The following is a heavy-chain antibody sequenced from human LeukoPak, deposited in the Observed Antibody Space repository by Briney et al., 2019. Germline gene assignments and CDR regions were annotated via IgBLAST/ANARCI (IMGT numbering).Heavy chain of an antibody. V-gene: IGHV3-9*01. D-gene: IGHD5/OR15-5a*01. CDR3: AKDTSVGAFDI. J-gene: IGHJ3*02. CDR1: GFTFDDYA. CDR2: ISWNSGSI. Sequence: PGGSLRLSCAASGFTFDDYAMHWVRQAPGKGLEWVSGISWNSGSIGYADSVKGRFIISRDNSKNTLYLQMNSLRAEDTAVYYCAKDTSVGAFDIWGQGTMVTVSS.